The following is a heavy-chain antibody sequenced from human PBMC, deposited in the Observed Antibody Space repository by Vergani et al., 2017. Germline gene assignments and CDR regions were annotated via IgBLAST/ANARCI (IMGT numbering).Heavy chain of an antibody. CDR3: ARLYCSSTSCYGGADFDY. D-gene: IGHD2-2*01. J-gene: IGHJ4*02. V-gene: IGHV4-34*01. CDR1: GGSFSGYY. Sequence: QVQLQQWGAGLLKPSETLSLTCAVYGGSFSGYYWSWIRQPPGKGLEWIGEINHSGSTNYNPSLKSRVTISVDTSKNQFSLKLSSVTAADTAVYYCARLYCSSTSCYGGADFDYWGQGTLVTVSS. CDR2: INHSGST.